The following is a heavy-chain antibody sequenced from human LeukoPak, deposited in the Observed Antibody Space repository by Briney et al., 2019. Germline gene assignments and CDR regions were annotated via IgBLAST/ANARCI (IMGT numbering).Heavy chain of an antibody. D-gene: IGHD2-2*01. CDR2: IIPILDVA. Sequence: SVKVSCKASGGSFSSYAISWVRQAPGQGLEWMGRIIPILDVANYAQKFQGRVTITADKSTSTAYMDLRSLRSEDTAMYYCAREYCTPTSCRGFDYWGQGTLVTVSS. CDR1: GGSFSSYA. CDR3: AREYCTPTSCRGFDY. J-gene: IGHJ4*02. V-gene: IGHV1-69*04.